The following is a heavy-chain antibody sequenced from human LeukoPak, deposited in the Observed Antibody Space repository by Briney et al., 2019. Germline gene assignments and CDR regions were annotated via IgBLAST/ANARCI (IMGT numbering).Heavy chain of an antibody. CDR1: GFTFSSHA. V-gene: IGHV3-23*01. J-gene: IGHJ4*02. CDR3: ARDKRFDY. CDR2: ISGSGGTT. Sequence: GGSLRLSCVASGFTFSSHAMSWVRQGPGKGLEWVSDISGSGGTTYYGDFVKGRFTISRDNAKNSLYLQMNSLRAEDTAVYYCARDKRFDYWGQGTLVTVSS.